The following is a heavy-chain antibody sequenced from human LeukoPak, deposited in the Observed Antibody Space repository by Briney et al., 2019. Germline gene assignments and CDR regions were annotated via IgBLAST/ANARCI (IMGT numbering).Heavy chain of an antibody. CDR1: GFTFSDYY. J-gene: IGHJ4*02. CDR3: ARDPTYYGSGSYYNDY. Sequence: GGSLRLSCAASGFTFSDYYMSWIRQAPGKGLEGVSYIRSSGSTIYYADSVKGRFTISRDNAKNSLYLQMNSLRAEDTAVYYCARDPTYYGSGSYYNDYWGQGTLVTVSS. V-gene: IGHV3-11*01. CDR2: IRSSGSTI. D-gene: IGHD3-10*01.